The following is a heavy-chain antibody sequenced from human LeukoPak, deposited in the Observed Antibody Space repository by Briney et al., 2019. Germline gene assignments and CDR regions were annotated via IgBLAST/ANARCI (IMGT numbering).Heavy chain of an antibody. CDR1: GFTFSTYA. J-gene: IGHJ3*01. CDR3: VKDLALAGTGGGFDV. Sequence: PGGSLRLSCAASGFTFSTYAINWVRQAPGKGLQWVSGISGGGDKAYYADSVNGRFTISRDNSKNTVSLQMSSLRAEDTALYYCVKDLALAGTGGGFDVWGQGTRVAASS. CDR2: ISGGGDKA. V-gene: IGHV3-23*01. D-gene: IGHD6-19*01.